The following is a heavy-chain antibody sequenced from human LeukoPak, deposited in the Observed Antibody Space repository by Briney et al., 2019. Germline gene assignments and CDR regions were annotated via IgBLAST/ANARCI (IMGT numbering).Heavy chain of an antibody. Sequence: GGSLRLSCAVSGFTFDDYAMHWVRQVPGKGLEWVSGINWNSDSIGYADSVKGRFTTSRDNAKNSLYLQMNSLRAEDTAFYYCAKGTKAHILTAYMRDRWFDPWGQGTLVTVSS. V-gene: IGHV3-9*01. CDR1: GFTFDDYA. J-gene: IGHJ5*02. CDR2: INWNSDSI. D-gene: IGHD3-9*01. CDR3: AKGTKAHILTAYMRDRWFDP.